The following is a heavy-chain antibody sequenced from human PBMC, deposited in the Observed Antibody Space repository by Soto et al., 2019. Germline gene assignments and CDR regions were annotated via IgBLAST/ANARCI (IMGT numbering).Heavy chain of an antibody. CDR1: GFTFSSYA. D-gene: IGHD5-18*01. CDR2: ISYDGSNK. J-gene: IGHJ6*04. CDR3: ARARWNRGYSYGIHYSVVYGRDV. V-gene: IGHV3-30-3*01. Sequence: GGSLRLSCAASGFTFSSYAMHWVRQAPGKGLEWVAVISYDGSNKYYADSVKGRFTISRGNSKNTLYLQMNSLRAEDTAVYYCARARWNRGYSYGIHYSVVYGRDVRGKGTTVTVS.